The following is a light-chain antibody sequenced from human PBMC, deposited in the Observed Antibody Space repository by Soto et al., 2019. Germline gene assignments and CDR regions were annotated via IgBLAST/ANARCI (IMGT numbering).Light chain of an antibody. CDR2: EAS. V-gene: IGKV1-9*01. J-gene: IGKJ1*01. CDR3: LQHNTYPRT. CDR1: QDINSY. Sequence: IQLTQSPSSLSASIGDRVTITCRASQDINSYLAWYQQKPGKAPNLLIYEASILQSGVPSRFSGSGSGTEFTLTISSLQPEDSATYYCLQHNTYPRTFGQGTKVDIK.